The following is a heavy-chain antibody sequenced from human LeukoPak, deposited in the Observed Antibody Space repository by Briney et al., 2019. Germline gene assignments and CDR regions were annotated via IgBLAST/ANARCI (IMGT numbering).Heavy chain of an antibody. CDR2: ISGSGGST. CDR3: AKRPKITIFGVAGNWFDP. Sequence: PGGSLRLSCAASGFTFSSYAMSWVRQAPGKGLGWVSAISGSGGSTYYADSVKGRFTISRDNSKNTLYLQMNSLRAEDTAVYYCAKRPKITIFGVAGNWFDPWGQGTLVTVSS. V-gene: IGHV3-23*01. J-gene: IGHJ5*02. CDR1: GFTFSSYA. D-gene: IGHD3-3*01.